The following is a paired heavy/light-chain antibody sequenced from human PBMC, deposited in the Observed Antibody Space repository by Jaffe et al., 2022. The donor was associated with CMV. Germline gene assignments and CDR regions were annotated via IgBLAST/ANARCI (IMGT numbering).Light chain of an antibody. CDR1: QSLSSSY. V-gene: IGKV3-20*01. J-gene: IGKJ1*01. CDR3: HQHGSLWT. CDR2: GSS. Sequence: EIVLTQSPGTLSLSPGERATLSCRASQSLSSSYLVWHQQKPGQPPRLLIFGSSFRATGVPDRFSGSGSGTDFTLTISRLEPDDFAVYYCHQHGSLWTFGQGTKVEI.
Heavy chain of an antibody. Sequence: EVQLVESGGGLVKPGESLGVSCEASGFPFRNAWMSWVRQAPGKGLEWVGLIKTMPAGGTTHYAAPAKDRFTISRDDSKNTVYLQMNNLKTEDTAVYYCSTELEVTGTNRPPEQFSAAREIKWGQGTLVTVSS. D-gene: IGHD1-1*01. CDR1: GFPFRNAW. V-gene: IGHV3-15*01. CDR2: IKTMPAGGTT. CDR3: STELEVTGTNRPPEQFSAAREIK. J-gene: IGHJ4*02.